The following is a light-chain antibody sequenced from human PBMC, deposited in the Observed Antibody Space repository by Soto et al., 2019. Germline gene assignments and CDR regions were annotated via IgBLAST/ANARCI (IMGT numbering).Light chain of an antibody. J-gene: IGKJ2*01. CDR2: GAS. CDR1: QSVSSSY. Sequence: EIVLTQSPGTLSLSPGERATLSCRASQSVSSSYLAWYQQKPGQAPRLLISGASNRATGIPDRFSGSGSGTDFTLTISRLEPEDFAVYYCQQYGNSPYTFGQGTKLEIK. V-gene: IGKV3-20*01. CDR3: QQYGNSPYT.